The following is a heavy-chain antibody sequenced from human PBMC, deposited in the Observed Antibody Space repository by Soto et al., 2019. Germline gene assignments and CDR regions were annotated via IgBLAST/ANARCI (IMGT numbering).Heavy chain of an antibody. CDR2: IYYRGST. J-gene: IGHJ6*02. CDR3: AGDYYYDYGRDV. CDR1: GGSISSYY. V-gene: IGHV4-59*01. Sequence: QVQLQESGPGLVKPSETLSLTCTVSGGSISSYYWSWIRQPPGKGLEWIGYIYYRGSTNYTPSLKIQVTISVDTSKNQFFLRLSSVTAADTAVYCCAGDYYYDYGRDVWGQGTTVIVSS.